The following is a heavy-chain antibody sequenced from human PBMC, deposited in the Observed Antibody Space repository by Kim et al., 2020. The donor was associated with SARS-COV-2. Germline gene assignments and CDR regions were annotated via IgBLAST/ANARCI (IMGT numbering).Heavy chain of an antibody. CDR2: INPNSGGT. CDR1: GYTFTGYY. V-gene: IGHV1-2*02. Sequence: ASVKVSCKASGYTFTGYYMHWVRQAPGQGLEWMGWINPNSGGTNYAQKFQGRVTMTRDTSISTAYMDLSRLRSDDTALYYCARARWGGGNYYYYYGMDVWGQRTTVTVSS. CDR3: ARARWGGGNYYYYYGMDV. J-gene: IGHJ6*02. D-gene: IGHD7-27*01.